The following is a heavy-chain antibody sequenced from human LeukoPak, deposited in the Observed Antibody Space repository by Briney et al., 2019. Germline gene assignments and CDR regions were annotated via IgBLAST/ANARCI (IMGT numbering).Heavy chain of an antibody. CDR2: IYINGST. V-gene: IGHV4-4*07. J-gene: IGHJ4*02. CDR1: GGSLSSYY. D-gene: IGHD3-16*02. CDR3: ARESRRYCSTTSCFLRLRSGELSPSFDY. Sequence: KPSETLSLTCTVSGGSLSSYYWSWIRQPAGKGLEWIGRIYINGSTNYNPSLKSRVTMSVDASKNQFSLKLTSLTAADTAVYYCARESRRYCSTTSCFLRLRSGELSPSFDYWGQGTLVTVSS.